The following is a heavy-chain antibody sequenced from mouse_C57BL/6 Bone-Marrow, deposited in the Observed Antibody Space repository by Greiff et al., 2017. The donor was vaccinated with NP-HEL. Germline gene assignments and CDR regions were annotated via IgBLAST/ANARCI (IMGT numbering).Heavy chain of an antibody. CDR1: GYTFTSYW. J-gene: IGHJ2*01. V-gene: IGHV1-50*01. D-gene: IGHD1-1*01. CDR2: IDPSDSYT. Sequence: VQLQQPGAELVKPGASVKLSCKASGYTFTSYWMQWVKQRPGQGLEWIGEIDPSDSYTNYNQKFKGKATLTVDTSSSTAYMQLSSLTSEDSAVYYCAYGSSYSYWGQGTTLTVSS. CDR3: AYGSSYSY.